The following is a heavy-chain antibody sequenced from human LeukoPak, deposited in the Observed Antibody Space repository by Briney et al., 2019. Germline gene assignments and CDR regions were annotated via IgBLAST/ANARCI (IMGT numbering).Heavy chain of an antibody. J-gene: IGHJ4*02. CDR3: ARDRYGGYPY. D-gene: IGHD5-12*01. CDR1: GGTFSCYA. Sequence: SVKVSFKASGGTFSCYATSWVRQAPGQGLEWMGGIIPIFGTANYAQKFQGRVTITADESTSTAYMELSSLRSEDTAVYYCARDRYGGYPYWGQGTLVTVSS. CDR2: IIPIFGTA. V-gene: IGHV1-69*13.